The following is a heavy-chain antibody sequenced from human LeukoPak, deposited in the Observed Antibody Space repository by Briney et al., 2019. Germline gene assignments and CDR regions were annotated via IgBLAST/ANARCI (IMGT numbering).Heavy chain of an antibody. Sequence: SQTLSLTCTVSGGSISSGSYYWSWIRQPAGKGLEWIGRIYTSGSTNYNPPLKSRVTISVDTSKNQFSLKLSSVTAADTAVYFCARERSSGYDRPFDYWGQGTLVTVSS. CDR2: IYTSGST. CDR1: GGSISSGSYY. V-gene: IGHV4-61*02. CDR3: ARERSSGYDRPFDY. D-gene: IGHD5-12*01. J-gene: IGHJ4*02.